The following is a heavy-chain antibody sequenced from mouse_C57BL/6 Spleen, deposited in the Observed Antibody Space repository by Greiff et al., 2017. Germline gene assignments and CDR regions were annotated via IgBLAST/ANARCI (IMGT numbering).Heavy chain of an antibody. J-gene: IGHJ4*01. D-gene: IGHD2-4*01. V-gene: IGHV1-52*01. CDR2: IDPSDSET. CDR3: ARNYYDYDEDAMDY. Sequence: QVHVKQSGAELVRPGSSVKLSCKASGYTFTSYWMHWVKQRPIQGLEWIGNIDPSDSETHYNQKFKDKATLTVDKSSSTAYMQLSSLTSEDSAVYYCARNYYDYDEDAMDYWGQGTSVTVSS. CDR1: GYTFTSYW.